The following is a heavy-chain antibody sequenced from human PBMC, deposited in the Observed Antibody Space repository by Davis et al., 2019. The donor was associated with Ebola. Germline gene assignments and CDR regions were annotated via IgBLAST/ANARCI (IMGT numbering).Heavy chain of an antibody. V-gene: IGHV1-46*01. CDR3: ARDFGVWGGGSYFTTGYYYGMDV. D-gene: IGHD1-26*01. CDR1: GYTFTSYY. J-gene: IGHJ6*02. CDR2: INPSGGST. Sequence: ASVKVSCKASGYTFTSYYMHWVRQAPGQGLEWMGIINPSGGSTSYAQKFQGRVTMTRDTSISTAYMELSRLRSDDTAVYYCARDFGVWGGGSYFTTGYYYGMDVWGQGTTVTVSS.